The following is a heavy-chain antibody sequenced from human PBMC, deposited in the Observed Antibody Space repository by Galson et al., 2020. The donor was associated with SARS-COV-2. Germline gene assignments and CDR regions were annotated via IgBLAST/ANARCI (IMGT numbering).Heavy chain of an antibody. D-gene: IGHD3-10*01. CDR3: AIRFGGLGYMDV. V-gene: IGHV3-15*01. CDR1: GFTFSNAW. J-gene: IGHJ6*03. Sequence: GGSLRLSCAVSGFTFSNAWMIWVRQAPGKGLEWVGRIKRRIDGETTDYVASVKGRFIISRDDFKNTLYLHMNGLKTEDTGVYCCAIRFGGLGYMDVWGKGTTVTVSS. CDR2: IKRRIDGETT.